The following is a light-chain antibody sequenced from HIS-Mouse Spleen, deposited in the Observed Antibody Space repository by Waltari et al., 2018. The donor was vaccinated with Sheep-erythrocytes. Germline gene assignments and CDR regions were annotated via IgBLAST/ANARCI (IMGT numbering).Light chain of an antibody. J-gene: IGLJ1*01. Sequence: QSALTQPRSVSGSPGQSVTISCTGTSSDVGGYNYVSWYQQHPGKAPKLMIYDVSKRPSGGPDRFSGSKSGNTASLTISGLQAEDEADYCCCSYAGSYNHVFATGTKVTVL. V-gene: IGLV2-11*01. CDR2: DVS. CDR1: SSDVGGYNY. CDR3: CSYAGSYNHV.